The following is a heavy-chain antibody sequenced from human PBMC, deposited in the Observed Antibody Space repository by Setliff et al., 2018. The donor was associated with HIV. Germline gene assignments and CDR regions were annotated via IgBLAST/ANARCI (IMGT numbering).Heavy chain of an antibody. V-gene: IGHV3-23*01. J-gene: IGHJ4*02. CDR1: RFTFSIYA. Sequence: GGSLRLSCAAPRFTFSIYAMSWVRQAPGKGLEWVSAISGSGTNTYYADSVKGRVTVSRDNAGNSLYLQMNSLRAEDTAVYYCATDRGTYWGQGTLVTVSS. D-gene: IGHD1-7*01. CDR2: ISGSGTNT. CDR3: ATDRGTY.